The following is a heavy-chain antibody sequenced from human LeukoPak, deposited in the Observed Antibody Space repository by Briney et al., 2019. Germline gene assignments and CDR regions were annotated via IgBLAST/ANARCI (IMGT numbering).Heavy chain of an antibody. D-gene: IGHD1-14*01. CDR2: IYYSGST. CDR1: GGSISSYY. CDR3: ARDGNLDYTGMDV. J-gene: IGHJ6*02. V-gene: IGHV4-59*12. Sequence: SETLSLTCTVSGGSISSYYWSWIRQPPGKGLEWIGYIYYSGSTNYNPSLKSRVTISVDTSKNQFSLKLSSVTAADTAVYYCARDGNLDYTGMDVWGQGTTVTVSS.